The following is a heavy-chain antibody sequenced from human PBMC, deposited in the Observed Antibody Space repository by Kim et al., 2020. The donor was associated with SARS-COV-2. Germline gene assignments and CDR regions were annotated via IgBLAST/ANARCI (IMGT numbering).Heavy chain of an antibody. Sequence: GGSLRLFCVGSEFIFSSYEMNWVRQAPGKGLEWLAYISTSGETRYYADSVKGRSTVSRDNAKNSMYLQLSGLRAEDTAVYYCAGDRTGLGRFDPWGQGTLVTVSS. J-gene: IGHJ5*02. CDR3: AGDRTGLGRFDP. D-gene: IGHD2-2*01. CDR2: ISTSGETR. CDR1: EFIFSSYE. V-gene: IGHV3-48*03.